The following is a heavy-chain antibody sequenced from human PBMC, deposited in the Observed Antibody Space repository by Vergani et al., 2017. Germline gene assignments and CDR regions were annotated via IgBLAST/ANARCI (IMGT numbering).Heavy chain of an antibody. D-gene: IGHD4-17*01. CDR1: GGSVSSGSYY. J-gene: IGHJ2*01. CDR3: ARVRVTTVTTSYFDL. V-gene: IGHV4-61*02. Sequence: QVQLQESGPGLVKPSETLSLTCTVSGGSVSSGSYYWSWIRQPPGKGLEWIGRIYTSGSTNYNPSLKSRVTISVDTSKNQFSLKLSSVTAADTAVYYCARVRVTTVTTSYFDLWGRGTLVTVSS. CDR2: IYTSGST.